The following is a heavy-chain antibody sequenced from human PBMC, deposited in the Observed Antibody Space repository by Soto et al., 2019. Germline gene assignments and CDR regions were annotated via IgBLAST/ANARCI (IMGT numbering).Heavy chain of an antibody. Sequence: SLRLSCAASGFTFSSYAMHWVRQAPGKGLEWVAVISYDGSNKYYADSVNGRFTISRDNSKNTLYLQMNSLRAEDTAVYYCVRENYYYGMDVWGHGTTVTVSS. CDR2: ISYDGSNK. CDR3: VRENYYYGMDV. J-gene: IGHJ6*02. V-gene: IGHV3-30-3*01. CDR1: GFTFSSYA.